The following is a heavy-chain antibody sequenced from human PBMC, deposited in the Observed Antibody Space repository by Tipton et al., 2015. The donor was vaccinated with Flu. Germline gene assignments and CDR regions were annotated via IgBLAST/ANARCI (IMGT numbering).Heavy chain of an antibody. CDR3: ARRDYSNYVSEPKNWFDP. D-gene: IGHD4-11*01. Sequence: GLVKPSETLSLTCGVSGYSIRSSNYYWGWIRQPPGKGLEWIGNTFHSGNTYLNPSLKSRVTISIDTSRNQFSLKVSSVTAADTAVYYCARRDYSNYVSEPKNWFDPWGQGALVTVSS. J-gene: IGHJ5*02. CDR2: TFHSGNT. V-gene: IGHV4-38-2*01. CDR1: GYSIRSSNYY.